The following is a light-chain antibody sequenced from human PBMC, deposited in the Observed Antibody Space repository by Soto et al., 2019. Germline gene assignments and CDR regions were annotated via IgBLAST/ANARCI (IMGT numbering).Light chain of an antibody. V-gene: IGKV3D-20*02. Sequence: EMVLTQSQGTLSLSPGERATLSCRASQSVRRSYLAWYQQKPGQAPGLLIYGASSRATGIPDRFSGSGSGTDFTLTISRMEPEDFAFYYCHQRSNWPITFGQGTRL. CDR1: QSVRRSY. J-gene: IGKJ5*01. CDR2: GAS. CDR3: HQRSNWPIT.